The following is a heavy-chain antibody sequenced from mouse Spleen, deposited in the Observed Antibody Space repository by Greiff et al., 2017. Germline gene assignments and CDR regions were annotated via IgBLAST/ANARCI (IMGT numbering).Heavy chain of an antibody. CDR3: ATILLRGAMDY. Sequence: QVQLQQPGAELVMPGASVKLSCKASGYTFTSYWMHWVKQRPGQGLEWIGEIDPSDSYTNYNQKFKGKATLTVDKSSSTAYMQLSSLTSEDSAVYYCATILLRGAMDYWGKGTSVTVSS. CDR1: GYTFTSYW. CDR2: IDPSDSYT. J-gene: IGHJ4*01. D-gene: IGHD1-1*01. V-gene: IGHV1-69*01.